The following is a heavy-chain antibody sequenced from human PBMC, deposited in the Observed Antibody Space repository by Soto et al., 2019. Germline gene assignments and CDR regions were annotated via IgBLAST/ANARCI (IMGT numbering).Heavy chain of an antibody. Sequence: GGSLRLSCAASGFTFSSYAMSWVRQAPGKGLEWVSAISGSGGSTYYADSVKGRFTISRDNSKNTLYLQMNSLRAEDTAVYYCAKDTWTTYYDFWSGRNAFDIWGQGTMVTVSS. CDR2: ISGSGGST. J-gene: IGHJ3*02. D-gene: IGHD3-3*01. CDR1: GFTFSSYA. V-gene: IGHV3-23*01. CDR3: AKDTWTTYYDFWSGRNAFDI.